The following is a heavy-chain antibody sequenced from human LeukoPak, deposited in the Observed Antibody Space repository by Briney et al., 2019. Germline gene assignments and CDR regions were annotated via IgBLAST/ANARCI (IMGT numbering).Heavy chain of an antibody. J-gene: IGHJ6*02. CDR3: RLEPNYYYYYGMDV. V-gene: IGHV3-73*01. CDR2: IRSKANSYAT. Sequence: GGSLRLSCAASGFTFSGSAMHRVRQASGKGLEWVGRIRSKANSYATAYAASVKGRFTISRDDSKNTAYLQMNSLKTEDTAVYYCRLEPNYYYYYGMDVWGQGTTVTVSS. CDR1: GFTFSGSA. D-gene: IGHD1-1*01.